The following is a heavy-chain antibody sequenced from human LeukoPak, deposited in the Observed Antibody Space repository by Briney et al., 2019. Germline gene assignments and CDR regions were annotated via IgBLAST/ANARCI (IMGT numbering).Heavy chain of an antibody. Sequence: GGSLRLSCAASGFTFSDYYMSWIRQAPGKGLEWVANIKQDGSAKYYVDSVKGRFSIARDNAENSLFLQMNSLRAEDTAVYYCARQSGTYSYGMDVWGQGTTVTVSS. V-gene: IGHV3-7*01. CDR3: ARQSGTYSYGMDV. CDR1: GFTFSDYY. CDR2: IKQDGSAK. J-gene: IGHJ6*02. D-gene: IGHD1-26*01.